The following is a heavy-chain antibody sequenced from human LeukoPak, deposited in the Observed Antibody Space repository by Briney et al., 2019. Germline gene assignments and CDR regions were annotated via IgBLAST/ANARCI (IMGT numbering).Heavy chain of an antibody. Sequence: PGGSLRLSCAASGFTFSSYSMNWVRQAPGKGLEWVSSISSSSSYIYYADSVKGRFTISRDNAKNSLYLQMNSLRAEDTAVYYCARHSGVSDIVDYWGQGTLVTVSS. CDR1: GFTFSSYS. V-gene: IGHV3-21*01. J-gene: IGHJ4*02. D-gene: IGHD2-15*01. CDR3: ARHSGVSDIVDY. CDR2: ISSSSSYI.